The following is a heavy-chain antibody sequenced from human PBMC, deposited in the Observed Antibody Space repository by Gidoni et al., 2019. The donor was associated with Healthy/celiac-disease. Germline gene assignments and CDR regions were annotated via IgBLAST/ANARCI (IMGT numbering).Heavy chain of an antibody. CDR3: AKAHTSEIDY. CDR1: GFTFDDYA. D-gene: IGHD5-18*01. V-gene: IGHV3-9*01. J-gene: IGHJ4*02. Sequence: EVQLVESGGGLVQPGRSLRLSCAASGFTFDDYAMHWVRQAPGKGLEWVSGISWNSGSIGYADSVKGRFTISRDNAKNSLYLQMNSLRAEDTALYYCAKAHTSEIDYWGQGTLVTVSS. CDR2: ISWNSGSI.